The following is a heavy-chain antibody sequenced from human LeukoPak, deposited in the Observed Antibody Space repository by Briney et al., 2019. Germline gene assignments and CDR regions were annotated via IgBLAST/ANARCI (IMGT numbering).Heavy chain of an antibody. CDR2: VYTSGST. V-gene: IGHV4-4*07. CDR1: GVSISSYY. CDR3: ARGEYFFGSGRLDYFDY. D-gene: IGHD3-10*01. Sequence: SETLSLTCTVSGVSISSYYWSWIRQPAGKGLEWIGRVYTSGSTNYNPSLKSRVTISVDKSKNQFSLKLNSVTAADTAVYYCARGEYFFGSGRLDYFDYWGQGTLVTVSS. J-gene: IGHJ4*02.